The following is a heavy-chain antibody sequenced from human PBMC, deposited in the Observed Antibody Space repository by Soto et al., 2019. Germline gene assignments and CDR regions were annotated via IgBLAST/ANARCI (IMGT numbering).Heavy chain of an antibody. J-gene: IGHJ6*02. CDR2: ISGSSDSS. Sequence: GGSLRLSCAASGFTFSSYAMSWVRQAPGKGLEWVSAISGSSDSSYYADSVQGRLTISRDNAKNSLYLQMNSLRDEDTAVYYCAREGHIVVVTAIPSYYGMDVWGQGTKVTVSS. V-gene: IGHV3-23*01. CDR1: GFTFSSYA. CDR3: AREGHIVVVTAIPSYYGMDV. D-gene: IGHD2-21*02.